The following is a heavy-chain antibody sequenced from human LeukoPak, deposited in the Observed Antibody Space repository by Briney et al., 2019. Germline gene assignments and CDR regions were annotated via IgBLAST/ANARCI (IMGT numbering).Heavy chain of an antibody. D-gene: IGHD6-13*01. CDR1: GFTFSSYW. J-gene: IGHJ4*02. CDR3: ARVTWSSSSCFEY. CDR2: MKYDGSEK. V-gene: IGHV3-7*01. Sequence: PGGSLRLSCAASGFTFSSYWMSWVRQAPGKGLEWVANMKYDGSEKDYVDSVKGRFTISRDNAKNSLYLQMNSLRAEDTAVYYCARVTWSSSSCFEYWGQGTLVTVSS.